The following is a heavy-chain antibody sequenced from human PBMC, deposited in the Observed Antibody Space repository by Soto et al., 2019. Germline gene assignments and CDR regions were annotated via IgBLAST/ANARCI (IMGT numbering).Heavy chain of an antibody. CDR3: ARQRTTVVTKAYFDH. Sequence: PSETLSVTCIISVESISSRSYDWGWIRQPRGKGLEWIGSIYYSGRTYYNPSFESRVTISIDTSKNQFSLKLSSVTATDTAVYYCARQRTTVVTKAYFDHWGQGAMVTVSS. D-gene: IGHD2-21*02. CDR1: VESISSRSYD. CDR2: IYYSGRT. J-gene: IGHJ4*02. V-gene: IGHV4-39*01.